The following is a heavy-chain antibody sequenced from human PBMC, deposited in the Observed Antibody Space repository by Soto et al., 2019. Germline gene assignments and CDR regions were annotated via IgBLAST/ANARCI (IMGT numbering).Heavy chain of an antibody. Sequence: SETLYLTCTVSGGSISSYYWSWIRQPPGKGLEWIGYMYYGGRTNYNPSLKSRVTISVDTSKMQVSLKLSSVTAADTAVYFCARGTPSPLIVRSSRGPWFDPWGQGTLVPSPQ. CDR3: ARGTPSPLIVRSSRGPWFDP. J-gene: IGHJ5*02. CDR2: MYYGGRT. V-gene: IGHV4-59*08. D-gene: IGHD2-15*01. CDR1: GGSISSYY.